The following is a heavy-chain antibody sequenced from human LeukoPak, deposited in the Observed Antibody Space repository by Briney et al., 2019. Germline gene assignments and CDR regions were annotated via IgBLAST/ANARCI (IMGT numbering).Heavy chain of an antibody. CDR3: AKRYDYIWGKYRPDDAFDI. D-gene: IGHD3-16*02. V-gene: IGHV3-23*01. Sequence: GGSLRLSCAASGFTFSNYAMTWVRQPPGKGLEWVSGLSNSGETSYYTDSVTGRFTISRDNSKNTLYLKMNSLRAEDTAIYYCAKRYDYIWGKYRPDDAFDIWGQGTMVTVSS. J-gene: IGHJ3*02. CDR2: LSNSGETS. CDR1: GFTFSNYA.